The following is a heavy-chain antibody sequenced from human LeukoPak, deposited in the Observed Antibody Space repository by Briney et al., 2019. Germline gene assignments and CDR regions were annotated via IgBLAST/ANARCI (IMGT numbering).Heavy chain of an antibody. D-gene: IGHD3-10*01. CDR1: GGSISSSSYY. J-gene: IGHJ6*03. CDR2: IYHSGST. Sequence: SETLSLTCTVSGGSISSSSYYWGWIRQPPGKGLEWIGEIYHSGSTNYNPSLKSRVTISVDKSKNQFSLKLSSVTAADTAVYYCARVIRSGRGLYYYYYMDVWGKGTTVTISS. CDR3: ARVIRSGRGLYYYYYMDV. V-gene: IGHV4-39*07.